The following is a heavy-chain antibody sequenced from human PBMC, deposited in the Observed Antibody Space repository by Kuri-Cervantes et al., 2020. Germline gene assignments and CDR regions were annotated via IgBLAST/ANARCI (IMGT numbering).Heavy chain of an antibody. CDR1: GGSVSSGSYY. V-gene: IGHV4-61*01. D-gene: IGHD3-22*01. Sequence: GSLRLSCTVSGGSVSSGSYYWSWIRQPPGKGLEWIWYIYYSGSTNYNPSLKRQVTISVDTSKNQFSLKLSSVTAADTAVYYCARAYYYDSSGYYSLEYNWFDPWGQGTLVTVSS. CDR3: ARAYYYDSSGYYSLEYNWFDP. J-gene: IGHJ5*02. CDR2: IYYSGST.